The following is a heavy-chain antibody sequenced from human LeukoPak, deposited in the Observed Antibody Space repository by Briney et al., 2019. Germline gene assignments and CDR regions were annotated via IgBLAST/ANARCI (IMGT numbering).Heavy chain of an antibody. Sequence: SETLSLTCTVSGGSITTYYWGWVRQPPGKGLEWIGNIFYSGSTYYSPSLKSRVTISLDTSRNQFSLKLNSVTAADTAVYYCAKSNGYGLVDIWGQGTMVTVSS. D-gene: IGHD3-10*01. J-gene: IGHJ3*02. CDR1: GGSITTYY. CDR3: AKSNGYGLVDI. V-gene: IGHV4-39*07. CDR2: IFYSGST.